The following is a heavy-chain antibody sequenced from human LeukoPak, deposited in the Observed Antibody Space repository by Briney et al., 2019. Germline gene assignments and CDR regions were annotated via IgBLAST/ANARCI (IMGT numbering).Heavy chain of an antibody. V-gene: IGHV3-7*01. CDR3: ARSGSLGY. CDR2: IKQDGSEK. D-gene: IGHD1-26*01. J-gene: IGHJ4*02. Sequence: GGSLRLSCAASGLTFSSYWMSWVRQAPGKGLEWVANIKQDGSEKYYVDSVKGRFTISGDNAKNSLYLQMNSLRAEDTAVYYCARSGSLGYWGQGTLVTVSS. CDR1: GLTFSSYW.